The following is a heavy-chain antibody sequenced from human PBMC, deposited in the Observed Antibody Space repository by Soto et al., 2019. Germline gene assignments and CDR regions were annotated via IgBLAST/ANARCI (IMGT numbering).Heavy chain of an antibody. Sequence: QVQLVQSGAEVKKPGSSVKVSCKASGGTFSSYTIRWVRQAPGQGLEWMGRIIPILGIANYAQKFQGRVTITADKSTSTAYMELSSLRSEDTAVYYCARGGVWFGELIEDYWGQGTLVTVSS. CDR1: GGTFSSYT. CDR3: ARGGVWFGELIEDY. J-gene: IGHJ4*02. D-gene: IGHD3-10*01. CDR2: IIPILGIA. V-gene: IGHV1-69*02.